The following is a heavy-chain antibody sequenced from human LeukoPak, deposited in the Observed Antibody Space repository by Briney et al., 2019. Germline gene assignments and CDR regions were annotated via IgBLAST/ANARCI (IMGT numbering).Heavy chain of an antibody. Sequence: GGSLRLSCAASGFTFSSYAMSWVRQAPGKGLEWVSVISGSVGSTYYADSVEGRFTISRDNSKNTLYLQMNSLRAEDTAVYYCAKDLSGESLWGQGTLVTVSS. CDR1: GFTFSSYA. V-gene: IGHV3-23*01. CDR2: ISGSVGST. D-gene: IGHD6-25*01. J-gene: IGHJ4*02. CDR3: AKDLSGESL.